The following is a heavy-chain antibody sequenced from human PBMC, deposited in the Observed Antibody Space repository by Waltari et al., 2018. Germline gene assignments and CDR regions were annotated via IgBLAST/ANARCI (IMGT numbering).Heavy chain of an antibody. CDR1: GFTFSSYW. D-gene: IGHD1-1*01. CDR3: LRNGFDY. V-gene: IGHV3-74*01. J-gene: IGHJ4*02. Sequence: EVQVVESGGGLVQPGGSLRLSCAASGFTFSSYWMPWVRQTPGKGLVWVSYSKTDGTTTSYADSVKGRFSISRDNAKNTVYLQMNSLRAEDTAVYYCLRNGFDYWGQGTLVTVSS. CDR2: SKTDGTTT.